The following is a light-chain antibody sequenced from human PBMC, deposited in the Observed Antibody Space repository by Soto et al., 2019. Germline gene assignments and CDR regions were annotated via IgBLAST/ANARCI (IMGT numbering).Light chain of an antibody. V-gene: IGKV3-15*01. CDR3: HQRVNWPPT. J-gene: IGKJ4*01. CDR2: DAS. CDR1: QSAISN. Sequence: EVVMTQSPSTLSFSPGERVTLSCRASQSAISNLAWYQQKPGQTPRLLIYDASTRATDIPARFSGSGSGTDFTLTISSLLSEDFAVYYCHQRVNWPPTFSGGTKVDI.